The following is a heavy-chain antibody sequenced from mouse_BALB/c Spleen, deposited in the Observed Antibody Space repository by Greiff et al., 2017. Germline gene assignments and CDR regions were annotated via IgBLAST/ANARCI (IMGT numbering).Heavy chain of an antibody. CDR3: ARYGNYDPFAY. Sequence: VKVVESGPGLVAPSQSLSITCTVSGFSLTSYGVHWVRQPPGKGLEWLGVIWAGGSTNYNSALMSRLSISKDNSKSQVFLKMNSLQTDDTAMYYCARYGNYDPFAYWGQGTLVTVSA. CDR2: IWAGGST. D-gene: IGHD2-10*02. J-gene: IGHJ3*01. V-gene: IGHV2-9*02. CDR1: GFSLTSYG.